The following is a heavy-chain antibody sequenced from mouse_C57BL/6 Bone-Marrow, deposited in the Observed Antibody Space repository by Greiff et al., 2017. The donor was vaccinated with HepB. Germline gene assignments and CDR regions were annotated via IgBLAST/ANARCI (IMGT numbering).Heavy chain of an antibody. D-gene: IGHD1-1*01. V-gene: IGHV6-3*01. CDR2: IRLKSDNYAT. CDR1: GFTFSNYW. CDR3: TGSDGSRHWYFDV. Sequence: EVQLMESGGGLVQPGGSMKLSCVASGFTFSNYWMNWVRQSPEQGLEWVAQIRLKSDNYATHYAESVKGRFTISRDDSKSSVYLQMNNLRAEDTGIYYCTGSDGSRHWYFDVWGTGTTVTVSS. J-gene: IGHJ1*03.